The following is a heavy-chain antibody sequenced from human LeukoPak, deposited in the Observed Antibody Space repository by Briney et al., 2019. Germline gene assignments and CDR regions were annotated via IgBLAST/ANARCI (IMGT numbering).Heavy chain of an antibody. CDR2: ISSSGSTI. D-gene: IGHD3-16*01. CDR3: ARVGYDYVWGSYEANYFDY. CDR1: GFTFSSYE. J-gene: IGHJ4*02. Sequence: GGSLRLSCAASGFTFSSYEMNWVRQAPGKGLEWVSYISSSGSTIYYADSVKGRFTISRDNAKNSLYLQMNSLRAEDTAVYYCARVGYDYVWGSYEANYFDYWGQGTLVTVSS. V-gene: IGHV3-48*03.